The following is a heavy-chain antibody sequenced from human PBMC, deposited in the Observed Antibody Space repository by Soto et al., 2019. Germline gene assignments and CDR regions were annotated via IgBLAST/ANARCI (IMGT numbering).Heavy chain of an antibody. CDR2: MNPNSGNT. CDR3: ARGRGKYCSGGSCPTAY. Sequence: QVQLVQSGAEVKKPGASVKVSCKASGYTFTSYDINWVRQATGQGLEWMGWMNPNSGNTGYAQKFQGRVTMTRNTSXSXGDMELSSLRSEDTAVYYCARGRGKYCSGGSCPTAYWGQGTLVTVSS. D-gene: IGHD2-15*01. CDR1: GYTFTSYD. V-gene: IGHV1-8*01. J-gene: IGHJ4*02.